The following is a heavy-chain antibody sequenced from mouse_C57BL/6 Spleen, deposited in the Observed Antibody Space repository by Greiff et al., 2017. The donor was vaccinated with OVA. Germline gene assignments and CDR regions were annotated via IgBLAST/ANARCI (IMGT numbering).Heavy chain of an antibody. CDR3: ARGGYDGYAMDY. D-gene: IGHD2-2*01. J-gene: IGHJ4*01. CDR1: GYSITSGYY. CDR2: ISYDGSN. V-gene: IGHV3-6*01. Sequence: EVQLQQSGPGLVKPSQSLSLTCSVTGYSITSGYYWNWLRQFPGNKLEWMGYISYDGSNNYNPSLKNRISITRDTSKNLFFLKLNSVTTEDTATYYCARGGYDGYAMDYWGQGTSVTVSS.